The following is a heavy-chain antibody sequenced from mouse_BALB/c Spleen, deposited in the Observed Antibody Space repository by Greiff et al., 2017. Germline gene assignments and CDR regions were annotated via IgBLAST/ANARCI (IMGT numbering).Heavy chain of an antibody. CDR3: ARAGYFDY. Sequence: QVQLKQSGAELVKPGASVKLSCKASGYTFTSYYMYWVKQRPGQGLEWIGEINPSNGGTNFNEKFKSKATLTVDKSSSTAYMQLSSLTSEDCAVYYCARAGYFDYWGQGTTLTVSS. CDR1: GYTFTSYY. CDR2: INPSNGGT. J-gene: IGHJ2*01. V-gene: IGHV1S81*02.